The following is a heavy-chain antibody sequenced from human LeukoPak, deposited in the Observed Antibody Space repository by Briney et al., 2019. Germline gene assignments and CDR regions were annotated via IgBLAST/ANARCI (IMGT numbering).Heavy chain of an antibody. CDR2: ISSSGSTI. CDR1: GFTFSDYY. Sequence: GGSLRLSCAASGFTFSDYYMNWIRQAPGKGLEWVSYISSSGSTIYYADSVKGRFTVSRDTAKNSLYLQINTLRAEDTAVYYCAKDLTGTYAFDFWGQGTMVTVSS. D-gene: IGHD4-17*01. CDR3: AKDLTGTYAFDF. J-gene: IGHJ3*01. V-gene: IGHV3-11*04.